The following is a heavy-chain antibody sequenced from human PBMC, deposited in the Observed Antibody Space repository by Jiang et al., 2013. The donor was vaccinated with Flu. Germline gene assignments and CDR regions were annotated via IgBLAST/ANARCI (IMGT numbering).Heavy chain of an antibody. D-gene: IGHD2-2*01. V-gene: IGHV3-15*01. J-gene: IGHJ4*02. CDR1: GFPFTTAW. CDR2: LKSNADGGTA. CDR3: TTDNADY. Sequence: VQLVESGGGLVKRGGSLRLSCATSGFPFTTAWMSWVRQAPGKGLEWVGRLKSNADGGTADYTATVKGRFTISRDDSKNTLYLQMNSLKTEDTAIYYCTTDNADYWGQGTLITVSS.